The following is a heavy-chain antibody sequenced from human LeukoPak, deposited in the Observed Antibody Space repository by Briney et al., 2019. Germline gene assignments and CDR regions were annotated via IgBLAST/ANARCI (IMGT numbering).Heavy chain of an antibody. CDR1: GYTFITYA. Sequence: GASVKVSCKASGYTFITYAINWVRQAPGQGLEWMGWINTNTGNPTYVQGFTGRFGFSLGTSVSTAYLQISSLKAEDTAVYYCARTCSGGTCYGVFDIWGQGTMVSVSS. V-gene: IGHV7-4-1*02. D-gene: IGHD2-15*01. J-gene: IGHJ3*02. CDR2: INTNTGNP. CDR3: ARTCSGGTCYGVFDI.